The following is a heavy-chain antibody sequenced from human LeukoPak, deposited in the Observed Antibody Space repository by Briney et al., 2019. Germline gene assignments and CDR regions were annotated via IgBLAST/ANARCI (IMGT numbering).Heavy chain of an antibody. Sequence: GGSLRLSCAASGFTFSSYAMHWVRQAPGKGLEWVAVISYDGSNKYYADPVKGRFTISRDNSKNTLYLQMNSLGTEDTAVYYCARASVYYYDSSGYHDAFDIWGQGTMVTVSS. J-gene: IGHJ3*02. CDR3: ARASVYYYDSSGYHDAFDI. V-gene: IGHV3-30*04. D-gene: IGHD3-22*01. CDR2: ISYDGSNK. CDR1: GFTFSSYA.